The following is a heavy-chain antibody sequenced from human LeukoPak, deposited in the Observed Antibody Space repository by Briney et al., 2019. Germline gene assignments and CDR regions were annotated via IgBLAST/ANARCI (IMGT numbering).Heavy chain of an antibody. J-gene: IGHJ6*02. V-gene: IGHV3-48*04. CDR1: GFTFSGYD. CDR2: TNSSSSTI. Sequence: PGGSLRLSCAASGFTFSGYDMSWVRQAPGKGLEWVSYTNSSSSTIYYADSVKSRFTISRDNAKNSLYLQMNSLRAEDTAVYYCARLRYYGMNVWGQGTTVTVSS. CDR3: ARLRYYGMNV.